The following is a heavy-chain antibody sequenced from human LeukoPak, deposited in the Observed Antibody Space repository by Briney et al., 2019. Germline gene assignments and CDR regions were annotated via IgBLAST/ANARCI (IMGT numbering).Heavy chain of an antibody. Sequence: PGGSLRLSCAASGFTFRNYWMQWVRQAPGKGLVWVSHITSDGTTRTYADSVKGRFTISRDNAKNTLYLQMNSLRAEDTAVYYCVRDNYGVDYWGQGTLVTVSS. D-gene: IGHD3-10*01. CDR1: GFTFRNYW. CDR2: ITSDGTTR. V-gene: IGHV3-74*01. J-gene: IGHJ4*02. CDR3: VRDNYGVDY.